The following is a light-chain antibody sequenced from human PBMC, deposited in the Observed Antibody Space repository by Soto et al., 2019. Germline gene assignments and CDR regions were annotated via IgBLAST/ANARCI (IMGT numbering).Light chain of an antibody. CDR3: HSYDISLSGYV. J-gene: IGLJ1*01. CDR2: GNT. CDR1: SSNIGAGYD. V-gene: IGLV1-40*01. Sequence: QSVLAQPPAVSGTPGKRFTISCTGSSSNIGAGYDVHWYQQLPGTAPKLLIFGNTHRPSGVPDRFSGSKSGTSASLAITGLQPEDEADYYCHSYDISLSGYVFGPGTKVTVL.